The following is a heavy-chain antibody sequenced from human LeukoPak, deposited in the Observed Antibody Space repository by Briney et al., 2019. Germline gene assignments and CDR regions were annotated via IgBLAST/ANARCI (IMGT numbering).Heavy chain of an antibody. D-gene: IGHD3-22*01. J-gene: IGHJ4*02. V-gene: IGHV4-59*11. CDR1: GGSIRSHH. CDR2: VYYVGST. CDR3: ARSGDSSAYYSF. Sequence: TSETLSLTCTVSGGSIRSHHWTWIRQPPGKGLEWIGNVYYVGSTSYSPSLKSRVTISLDTSKNQFSLEMNSVTAADTAVYYCARSGDSSAYYSFWGQGILVTVSS.